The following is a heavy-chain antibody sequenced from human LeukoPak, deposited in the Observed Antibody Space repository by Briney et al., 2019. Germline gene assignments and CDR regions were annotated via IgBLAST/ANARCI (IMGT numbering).Heavy chain of an antibody. Sequence: PSETLSLTCTVTGGSISSYYWSWLRQPPGKGLEWIGYIYYSGSTNYNPSLKSRVNISVDTSKNQFSLKLSSVTAADTAVYYCARDRTYLYYWGQGTLVTVSS. CDR1: GGSISSYY. V-gene: IGHV4-59*01. J-gene: IGHJ4*02. CDR3: ARDRTYLYY. CDR2: IYYSGST.